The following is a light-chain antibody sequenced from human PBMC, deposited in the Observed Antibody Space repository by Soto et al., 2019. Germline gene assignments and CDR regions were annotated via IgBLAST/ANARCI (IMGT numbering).Light chain of an antibody. CDR2: KVT. V-gene: IGLV2-14*01. J-gene: IGLJ1*01. CDR3: ASSISDSLYV. Sequence: QSVLTQPASVSGSPGQSITISCTGTSSDVGGNKYVSWYQQYPGKVPKLLINKVTNRSSGVSYRFSGSKSGNTASLTISALLAEDEADYFCASSISDSLYVFGTGTKVTVL. CDR1: SSDVGGNKY.